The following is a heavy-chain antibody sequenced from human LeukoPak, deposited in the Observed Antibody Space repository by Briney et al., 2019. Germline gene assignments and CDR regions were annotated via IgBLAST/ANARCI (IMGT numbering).Heavy chain of an antibody. CDR2: ISYDGSNK. D-gene: IGHD5-18*01. V-gene: IGHV3-30*18. CDR1: GFTFSSYG. CDR3: AKDGVGYSYGYGVDY. J-gene: IGHJ4*02. Sequence: GGSLRLSCAASGFTFSSYGMHCVRQAPGKGLEWVAVISYDGSNKYYADSVKGRFTISRDNSKNTLYLQMNSLRAEDTAVYYCAKDGVGYSYGYGVDYWGQGTLVTVSS.